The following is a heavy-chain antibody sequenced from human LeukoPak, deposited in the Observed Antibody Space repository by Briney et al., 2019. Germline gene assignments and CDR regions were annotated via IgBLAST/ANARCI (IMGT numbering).Heavy chain of an antibody. CDR1: GYSFTSYW. D-gene: IGHD2-2*01. CDR2: IYPGDSDT. J-gene: IGHJ4*02. V-gene: IGHV5-51*01. Sequence: GESLQISCKGSGYSFTSYWIGWVRPVPGKGLEWMGIIYPGDSDTRYSPSFQGQVTISADKSISTAYLQWSSLKASDTAMYYCARRYCSSTSCYEYFDYWGQGTLVTVSS. CDR3: ARRYCSSTSCYEYFDY.